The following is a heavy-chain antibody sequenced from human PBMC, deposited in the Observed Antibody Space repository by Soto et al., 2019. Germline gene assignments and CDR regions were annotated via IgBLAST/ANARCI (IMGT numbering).Heavy chain of an antibody. J-gene: IGHJ4*02. Sequence: EVQLVESGGGLVKPGGSLRLSCAASGFTFDNAWLTWVRQAPGKGLEWVGRVKSNVDGGTTDYTAPVKGRFTISRDDSKNTLYLQMNSLKIEDTAVYYCTTGIGYDTSGYYRGWVDYWGQGTLVTVSS. D-gene: IGHD3-22*01. CDR2: VKSNVDGGTT. V-gene: IGHV3-15*01. CDR1: GFTFDNAW. CDR3: TTGIGYDTSGYYRGWVDY.